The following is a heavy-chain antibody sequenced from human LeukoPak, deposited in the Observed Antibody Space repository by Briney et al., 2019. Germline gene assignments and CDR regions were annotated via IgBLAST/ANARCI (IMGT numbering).Heavy chain of an antibody. CDR3: AREAGIGTWIGYCSGDNCRTRFDY. CDR2: INPSGGST. D-gene: IGHD2-15*01. J-gene: IGHJ4*02. V-gene: IGHV1-46*01. Sequence: GASVKVSCKVSGYTLTELSMRWVRQAPGKGLEWMGIINPSGGSTTYAQKFQGRVTMTRDTSTSTVYMELSSLRSDDTALYFCAREAGIGTWIGYCSGDNCRTRFDYWGQGTPVTVSS. CDR1: GYTLTELS.